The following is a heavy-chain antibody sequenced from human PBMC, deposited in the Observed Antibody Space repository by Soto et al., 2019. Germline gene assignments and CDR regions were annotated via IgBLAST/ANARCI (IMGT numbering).Heavy chain of an antibody. J-gene: IGHJ3*02. CDR1: TDSFNDYY. CDR2: IYHTGNT. V-gene: IGHV4-59*13. CDR3: ARVVGIHTAFHI. Sequence: QVRLHESGPGLVKPSETLSLTCTVSTDSFNDYYWSWIRQPPGKGLEWIGSIYHTGNTNYNPSLESRVSISVDASKIQFSPSLISVAAADTAVYYCARVVGIHTAFHIWGQGTLVTVSS. D-gene: IGHD5-18*01.